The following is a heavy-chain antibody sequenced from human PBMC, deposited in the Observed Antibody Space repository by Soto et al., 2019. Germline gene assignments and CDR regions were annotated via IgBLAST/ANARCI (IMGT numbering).Heavy chain of an antibody. Sequence: PGGSLRLSCAASGFTLSSYAMHWVRQAPGKGLEWVAVISYDGSNKYYADSVKGRFTISRDNSKNTLYLQMNSLRAEDTAVYYCARAGAGYSSSWFQYYYYYGMDVWGQGTTVTVSS. CDR2: ISYDGSNK. J-gene: IGHJ6*02. CDR1: GFTLSSYA. D-gene: IGHD6-13*01. CDR3: ARAGAGYSSSWFQYYYYYGMDV. V-gene: IGHV3-30-3*01.